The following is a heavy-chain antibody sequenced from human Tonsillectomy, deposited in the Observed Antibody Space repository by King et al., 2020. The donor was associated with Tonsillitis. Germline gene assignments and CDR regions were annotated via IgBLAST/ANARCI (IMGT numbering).Heavy chain of an antibody. V-gene: IGHV1-69*01. J-gene: IGHJ4*02. Sequence: VQLVQSRAEVKKPGSSVNVSCEGSGGTFNNFGISWVRQSPGQGPEWMGGIIPILGTTKYAQKFQGRFTINSDDSTTTVYMELTSLRSDDTAVYFCARDPREGRNYRAFDVWGQGSLVTVSS. CDR2: IIPILGTT. D-gene: IGHD5-24*01. CDR3: ARDPREGRNYRAFDV. CDR1: GGTFNNFG.